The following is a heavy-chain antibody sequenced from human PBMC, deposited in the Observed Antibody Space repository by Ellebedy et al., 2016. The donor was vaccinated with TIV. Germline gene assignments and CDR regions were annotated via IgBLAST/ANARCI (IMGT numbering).Heavy chain of an antibody. CDR2: IYPGDSDT. CDR3: ARGDRGSGWYWDK. V-gene: IGHV5-51*01. D-gene: IGHD6-19*01. CDR1: GYRFTSYW. J-gene: IGHJ4*02. Sequence: GEFLKISCKGSGYRFTSYWIAWVRQMPGKGLEWMGYIYPGDSDTRYSPSFQGQVTISVDKSISTAYLQWSSLKASDTAIYYCARGDRGSGWYWDKWGQGTLVTVSS.